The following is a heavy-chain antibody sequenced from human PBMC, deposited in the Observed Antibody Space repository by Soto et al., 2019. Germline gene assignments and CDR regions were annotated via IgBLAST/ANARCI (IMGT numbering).Heavy chain of an antibody. J-gene: IGHJ6*02. CDR1: GCSISSGDYY. CDR2: IYYSGST. V-gene: IGHV4-31*03. Sequence: SETLSLTCTVSGCSISSGDYYWSWIRQHPGKGLEWIGYIYYSGSTYYNPSLKSRVTISVDTSKNQFSLKLSSVTAADTAVYYCARADATVVKDYYYGMDVWGQGTTVTVSS. CDR3: ARADATVVKDYYYGMDV. D-gene: IGHD4-17*01.